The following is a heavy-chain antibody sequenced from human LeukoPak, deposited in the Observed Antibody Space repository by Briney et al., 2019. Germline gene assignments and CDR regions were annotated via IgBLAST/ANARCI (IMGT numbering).Heavy chain of an antibody. Sequence: ASVKVSCKASGYTFKNYDINWVRQATGQGLEWMGWMNPNSGNTGFAQKVQDRVSMTRDTSINTAYMELTSLRSGETAVYYCARATPGGLHGYSFDYWGQGTVVTV. V-gene: IGHV1-8*02. J-gene: IGHJ4*02. CDR3: ARATPGGLHGYSFDY. CDR1: GYTFKNYD. D-gene: IGHD5-24*01. CDR2: MNPNSGNT.